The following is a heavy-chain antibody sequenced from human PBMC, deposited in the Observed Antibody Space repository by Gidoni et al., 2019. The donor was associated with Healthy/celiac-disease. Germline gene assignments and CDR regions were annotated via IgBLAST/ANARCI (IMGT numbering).Heavy chain of an antibody. J-gene: IGHJ3*02. CDR1: GGSISSGSYY. CDR3: ARDGYSSSWYKGWDI. V-gene: IGHV4-61*02. CDR2: IYTSGST. D-gene: IGHD6-13*01. Sequence: QVQLQESGPGLVKPSQTLSLTCTVSGGSISSGSYYWSWIRQPAGKGLEWIGRIYTSGSTNYNPSLKSRVTISVDTSKNQFSLKLSSVTAADTAVYYCARDGYSSSWYKGWDIWGQGTMVTVSS.